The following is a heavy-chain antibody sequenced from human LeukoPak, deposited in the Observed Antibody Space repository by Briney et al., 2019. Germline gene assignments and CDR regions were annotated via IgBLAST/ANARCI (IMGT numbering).Heavy chain of an antibody. Sequence: SETLSLTCAVYGGSFIGYYWSWIRQPPGKGLEWIGEINHSGGANYNPSLKSRVAISADTSKSQFSLKLGSVTAADTAVYYCARVPLRFLEPFDYWGQGTLVTVSS. CDR3: ARVPLRFLEPFDY. V-gene: IGHV4-34*01. J-gene: IGHJ4*02. CDR1: GGSFIGYY. CDR2: INHSGGA. D-gene: IGHD3-3*01.